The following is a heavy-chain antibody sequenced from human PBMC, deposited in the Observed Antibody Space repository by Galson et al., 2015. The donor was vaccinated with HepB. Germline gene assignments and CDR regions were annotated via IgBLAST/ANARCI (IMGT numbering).Heavy chain of an antibody. V-gene: IGHV5-51*01. CDR2: IYPADSDT. J-gene: IGHJ4*02. Sequence: QSGAEMKKPGESLKISCKGSGYSFTNYWIGWVRQMPGKGLEWMGIIYPADSDTRYIPSFQGQVTISVDRSISTAYLQWSSLKASDTAMYYCSRGRGYGGYSEAPADHRGQGTLVTVSS. CDR3: SRGRGYGGYSEAPADH. CDR1: GYSFTNYW. D-gene: IGHD4-23*01.